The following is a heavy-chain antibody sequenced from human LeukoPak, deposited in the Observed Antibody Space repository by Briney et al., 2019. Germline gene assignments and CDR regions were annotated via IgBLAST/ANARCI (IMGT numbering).Heavy chain of an antibody. CDR2: IYYSGRT. D-gene: IGHD4-17*01. Sequence: SETLSLTCTVSGGSISSGDYYWSWIRQPPGKGLEWIGYIYYSGRTYYNPSLKSRVTISVDTSKNQFSLKLSSVTAADTAVYYCARGTTVTNLDYWGQGTLVTVSS. CDR3: ARGTTVTNLDY. V-gene: IGHV4-30-4*01. CDR1: GGSISSGDYY. J-gene: IGHJ4*02.